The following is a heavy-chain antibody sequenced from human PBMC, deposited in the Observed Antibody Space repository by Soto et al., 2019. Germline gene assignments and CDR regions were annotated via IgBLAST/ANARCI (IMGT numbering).Heavy chain of an antibody. Sequence: QVQLVQSGAEVKKPGASVKVSCKASGYTFITYGVSWVRQAPGKGLDWLGWISTYNGNTRYAERLQGRVTMTTDTTTNTAYMELRNLRSDDTAVYSWARGPTEYYDNSANYFFDYWGQGTLVTVSS. J-gene: IGHJ4*02. CDR2: ISTYNGNT. CDR3: ARGPTEYYDNSANYFFDY. V-gene: IGHV1-18*01. D-gene: IGHD3-22*01. CDR1: GYTFITYG.